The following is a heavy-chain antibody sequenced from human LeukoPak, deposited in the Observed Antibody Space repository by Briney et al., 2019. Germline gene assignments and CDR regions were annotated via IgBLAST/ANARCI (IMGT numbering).Heavy chain of an antibody. CDR2: ITSSSTYI. J-gene: IGHJ6*03. D-gene: IGHD1-26*01. Sequence: GGSLRLSCAASGFTFNNYNMNWVRQAPGKGLEWVSSITSSSTYIYYADSVKGRFTISRDNAKNSLYLQMNSLRPEDTAVYYCARDPYSGNYGAYYYYYMDVWSKGTTVTISS. CDR3: ARDPYSGNYGAYYYYYMDV. V-gene: IGHV3-21*01. CDR1: GFTFNNYN.